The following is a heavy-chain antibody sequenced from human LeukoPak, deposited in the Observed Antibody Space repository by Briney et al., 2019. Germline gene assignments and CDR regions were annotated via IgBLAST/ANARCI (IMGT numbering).Heavy chain of an antibody. J-gene: IGHJ4*02. CDR2: INHSGST. D-gene: IGHD5-24*01. CDR3: ARRSYNSPFRY. V-gene: IGHV4-34*01. CDR1: GGSFSGYY. Sequence: PSETLSLTCAVYGGSFSGYYWSWIRQPPGKGLEWIGEINHSGSTNYNPSLKSRVTISVDTSKNHFSLNLRSVTAADTAVYYCARRSYNSPFRYWGQGTPVTVSS.